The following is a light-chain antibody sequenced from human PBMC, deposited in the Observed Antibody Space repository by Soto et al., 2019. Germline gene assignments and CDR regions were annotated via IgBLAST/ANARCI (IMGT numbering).Light chain of an antibody. V-gene: IGKV3-20*01. Sequence: EIVLTQSPGTLSLSPGERATLSCRASQSVSSTYLAWYQQKPGQAPRRLIYGESSRATGIPDRFSGSGSGTDFTLTISRLEPEDFAEYYCQHYGSSRWTFGQGTRVDI. J-gene: IGKJ1*01. CDR2: GES. CDR1: QSVSSTY. CDR3: QHYGSSRWT.